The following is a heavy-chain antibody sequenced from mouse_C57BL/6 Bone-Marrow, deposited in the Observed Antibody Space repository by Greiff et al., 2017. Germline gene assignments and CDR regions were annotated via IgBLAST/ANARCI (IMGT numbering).Heavy chain of an antibody. CDR3: ARGWLLLAY. J-gene: IGHJ3*01. CDR1: GYTFTGYW. D-gene: IGHD2-3*01. CDR2: IFPGSGST. Sequence: QVQLQQSGAELMKPGASVKLSCKATGYTFTGYWIEWVKQRPGHGLEWIGEIFPGSGSTNYTEKFKGKATFTADTSSNTAYMQLSSLTTEDSAIYYYARGWLLLAYWGQGTLVTVTA. V-gene: IGHV1-9*01.